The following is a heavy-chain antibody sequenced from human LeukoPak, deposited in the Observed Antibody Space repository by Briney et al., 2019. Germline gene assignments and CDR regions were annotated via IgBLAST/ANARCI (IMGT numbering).Heavy chain of an antibody. CDR1: GGTFSSYA. J-gene: IGHJ4*02. V-gene: IGHV1-69*13. CDR3: ARGANGYYFDY. Sequence: SVKVSCKASGGTFSSYAISWVRQAPGQGLEWMGGIIPIFGTANYAQKFQGRVTITADESTSTVYMELSSLRSEGTAVYYCARGANGYYFDYWGQGTLVTVSS. CDR2: IIPIFGTA. D-gene: IGHD1-1*01.